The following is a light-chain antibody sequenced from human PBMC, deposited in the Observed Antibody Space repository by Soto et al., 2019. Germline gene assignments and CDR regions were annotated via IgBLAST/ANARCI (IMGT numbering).Light chain of an antibody. Sequence: QSVLTQPPSVSAAPGQKVTISCSGSSSNIGRNFVSWYQQLPGTAPKLLIYDNNQRPSGIPDRFSGSKSGTSATLGITGLQTGDEADYYCGAWDSSLSVVLFGGGTKLTVL. CDR3: GAWDSSLSVVL. CDR2: DNN. CDR1: SSNIGRNF. J-gene: IGLJ2*01. V-gene: IGLV1-51*01.